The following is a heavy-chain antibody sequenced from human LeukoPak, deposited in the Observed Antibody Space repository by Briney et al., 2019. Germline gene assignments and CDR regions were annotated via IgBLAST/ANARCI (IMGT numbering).Heavy chain of an antibody. Sequence: PSETLSLTCIVSGYSISSGYYWSWIRQPAGKGLEWIGRIYTSGSTNYNPSLKSRVTMSVDTSKNQFSLKLSSVTAADTAVYYCAREIVVVPAAISYFDYWGQGTLVTVSS. J-gene: IGHJ4*02. CDR3: AREIVVVPAAISYFDY. CDR1: GYSISSGYY. CDR2: IYTSGST. D-gene: IGHD2-2*02. V-gene: IGHV4-4*07.